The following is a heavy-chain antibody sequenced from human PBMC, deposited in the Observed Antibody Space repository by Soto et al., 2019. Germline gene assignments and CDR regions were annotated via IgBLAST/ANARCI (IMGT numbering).Heavy chain of an antibody. V-gene: IGHV3-23*01. CDR2: ISGSGDST. CDR3: AKDHDFWSAIDY. CDR1: GFTFSSCG. D-gene: IGHD3-3*01. J-gene: IGHJ4*02. Sequence: EVQLLESGGGLVQPGGSLRLSCAASGFTFSSCGMSWVRQAPGKGLEWVSAISGSGDSTYYADSMKGRFTISRDNSKNTVYVQMNSLRAEDTAVYYCAKDHDFWSAIDYWGQGTLVTVSS.